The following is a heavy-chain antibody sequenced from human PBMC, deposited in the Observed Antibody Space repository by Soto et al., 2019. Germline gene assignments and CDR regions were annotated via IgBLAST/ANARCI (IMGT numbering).Heavy chain of an antibody. CDR3: ARSAPFDIYAITPVVF. V-gene: IGHV1-18*01. CDR2: ISANNGNT. J-gene: IGHJ4*02. D-gene: IGHD2-21*01. CDR1: GYNISSYD. Sequence: ASVKVSCKASGYNISSYDIIWVRQAPGQGLEWVGWISANNGNTKYSQKFQGRVSLTTETSASTAYMELRSLRSDDTAVYYCARSAPFDIYAITPVVFWGQGTLVTVSS.